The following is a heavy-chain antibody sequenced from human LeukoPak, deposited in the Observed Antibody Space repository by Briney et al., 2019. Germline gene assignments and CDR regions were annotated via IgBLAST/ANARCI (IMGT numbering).Heavy chain of an antibody. J-gene: IGHJ6*02. CDR2: INHSGST. CDR3: ARTAIMDV. V-gene: IGHV4-34*01. D-gene: IGHD5-18*01. Sequence: NPSETLSLTCAVYGGSFSGYYWSWIRQPPGKGLEWIGEINHSGSTNYNPSLKSRVTISVDTSKNQFSLKLSSVTAADTAVYYRARTAIMDVWGQGTTVTVSS. CDR1: GGSFSGYY.